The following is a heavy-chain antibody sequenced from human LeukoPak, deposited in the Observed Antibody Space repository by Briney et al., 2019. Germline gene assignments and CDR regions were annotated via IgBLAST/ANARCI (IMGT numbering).Heavy chain of an antibody. Sequence: SETLSLICVVSGYSISTGYYWGWIRPPPGKGLEWIGSTYHSGSTYYNPSLMSRVTISVDTSKNQFSLGLSSVTAADTAVYYCARMGGTTILIDYWGQGTLVTVSS. CDR3: ARMGGTTILIDY. CDR2: TYHSGST. V-gene: IGHV4-38-2*01. J-gene: IGHJ4*02. D-gene: IGHD1/OR15-1a*01. CDR1: GYSISTGYY.